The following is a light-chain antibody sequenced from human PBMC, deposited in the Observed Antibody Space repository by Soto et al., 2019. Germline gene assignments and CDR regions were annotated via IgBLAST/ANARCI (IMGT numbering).Light chain of an antibody. Sequence: QSVLTQPASVSLSPGQSITISCTGTSSDVGGYDSVFWYQQYPGKVAKLMIRDVNSRPSGVSYRFSGSMSGYTASLTISLLQAEDEAEYYGSSYTSSSSYVFGSGTKVSVL. CDR1: SSDVGGYDS. CDR2: DVN. CDR3: SSYTSSSSYV. J-gene: IGLJ1*01. V-gene: IGLV2-14*01.